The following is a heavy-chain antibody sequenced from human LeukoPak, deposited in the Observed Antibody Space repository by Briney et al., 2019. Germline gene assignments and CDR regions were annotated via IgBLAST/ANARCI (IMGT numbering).Heavy chain of an antibody. CDR1: GYTFTSYY. D-gene: IGHD6-13*01. CDR3: ARGRDSSSWNHDAFDI. Sequence: GASVKVSCKASGYTFTSYYMHWVRQAPGQGLEWMGWINPNSGGTNSAQKFQGRVTMTRDTSISTAYMELSRLRSDDTAVYYCARGRDSSSWNHDAFDIWGQGTMVTVSS. CDR2: INPNSGGT. V-gene: IGHV1-2*02. J-gene: IGHJ3*02.